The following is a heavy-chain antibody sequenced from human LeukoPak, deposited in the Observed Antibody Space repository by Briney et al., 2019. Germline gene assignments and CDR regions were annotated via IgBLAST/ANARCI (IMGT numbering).Heavy chain of an antibody. D-gene: IGHD4-17*01. V-gene: IGHV1-69*06. CDR2: IIPIFGTA. CDR1: GGTFSSYA. Sequence: GASVKVSCKASGGTFSSYAISWVRQAPGQGLEWMGGIIPIFGTANYAQKFQGRVTIAADKSTSTAYMELSSLRSEDTAVYYCASDYGDSYYYYYYYMDVWGKGTTVTVSS. CDR3: ASDYGDSYYYYYYYMDV. J-gene: IGHJ6*03.